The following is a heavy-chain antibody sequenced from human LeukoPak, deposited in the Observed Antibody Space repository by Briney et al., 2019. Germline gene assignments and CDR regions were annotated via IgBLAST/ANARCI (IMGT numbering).Heavy chain of an antibody. V-gene: IGHV3-9*01. Sequence: PGGSLRLSCAASGFTFDDYAMHWVRQAPGKGLEWVSGISWNSGSIGYADSVKGRFTISRDNTKNSLYLQMSSLRAEDTAVYYCARAMTWGQGTLVSVSS. CDR1: GFTFDDYA. J-gene: IGHJ5*02. CDR2: ISWNSGSI. CDR3: ARAMT.